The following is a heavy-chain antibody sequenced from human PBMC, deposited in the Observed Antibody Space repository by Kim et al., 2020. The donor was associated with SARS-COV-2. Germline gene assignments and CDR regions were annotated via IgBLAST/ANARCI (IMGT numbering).Heavy chain of an antibody. D-gene: IGHD6-13*01. CDR3: ARSEDSSSWYREMYYFDY. Sequence: KSRVTISVDTSKNQFSLKLSSVTAADTAVYYCARSEDSSSWYREMYYFDYWGQGTLVTVSS. V-gene: IGHV4-34*01. J-gene: IGHJ4*02.